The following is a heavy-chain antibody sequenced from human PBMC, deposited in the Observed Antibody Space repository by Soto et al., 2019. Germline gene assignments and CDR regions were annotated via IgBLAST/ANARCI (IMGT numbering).Heavy chain of an antibody. Sequence: GESLKISCKGSGYSFTSYWISWVRQMPGKGLEWMGRIDPSDSYTNYSPSFQGHVTISADKSISTAYLQWNSLKASDTAMYYCARRHFRVGENLDDMDVWGQGTTVTVSS. CDR1: GYSFTSYW. D-gene: IGHD3-16*01. J-gene: IGHJ6*02. V-gene: IGHV5-10-1*01. CDR2: IDPSDSYT. CDR3: ARRHFRVGENLDDMDV.